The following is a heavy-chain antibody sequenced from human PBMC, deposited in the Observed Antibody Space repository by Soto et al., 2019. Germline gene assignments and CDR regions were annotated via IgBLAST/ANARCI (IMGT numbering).Heavy chain of an antibody. CDR1: GYTFTSYG. D-gene: IGHD3-10*01. CDR3: AKITMVRGVIIVIDY. Sequence: GASVQVSCKASGYTFTSYGSSWVRPAPGQGLEWIGWISAYNGNTNYAQKLQGRVTMTTDTSTSTAYMELRSLRSDDTAVYYCAKITMVRGVIIVIDYWGQGTLVTVSS. J-gene: IGHJ4*02. V-gene: IGHV1-18*04. CDR2: ISAYNGNT.